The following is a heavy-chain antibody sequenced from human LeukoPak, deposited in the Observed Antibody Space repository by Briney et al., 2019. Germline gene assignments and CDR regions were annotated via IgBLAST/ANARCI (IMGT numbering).Heavy chain of an antibody. D-gene: IGHD3-22*01. CDR1: GFTFSSYS. V-gene: IGHV3-21*01. CDR3: ARQDSSGQNGMDV. Sequence: GGSLRLSCAASGFTFSSYSMNWVRQAPGKGLEWVSSISSSSSYIYYADSVKGRFTISRDNAKNSLYLQMNSLRAEDTAVYYCARQDSSGQNGMDVWGQGTLVTVSS. J-gene: IGHJ6*02. CDR2: ISSSSSYI.